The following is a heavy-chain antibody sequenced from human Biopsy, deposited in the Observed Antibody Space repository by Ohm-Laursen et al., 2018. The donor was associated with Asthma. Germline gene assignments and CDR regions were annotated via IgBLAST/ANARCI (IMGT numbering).Heavy chain of an antibody. CDR1: GGTFNTYV. CDR2: INSVFGTT. V-gene: IGHV1-69*01. D-gene: IGHD2-2*01. CDR3: ARKAGSCISRTCYSLDF. J-gene: IGHJ4*02. Sequence: ESSVKVSCKPLGGTFNTYVIGWVRQAPGQGLEWMGGINSVFGTTTYPQKFQDRVTITADDSTSTVYMELSSLRPEDTAVYYCARKAGSCISRTCYSLDFWGQGTLVTVSS.